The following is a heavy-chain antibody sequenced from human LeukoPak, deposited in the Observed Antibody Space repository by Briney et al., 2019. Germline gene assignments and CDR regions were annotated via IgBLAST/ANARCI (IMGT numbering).Heavy chain of an antibody. CDR1: GCTFASNW. Sequence: GGSLRLSCAASGCTFASNWMNWVRQAPGRGLEWVANIKLGGSEIYYVDSVKGRFTISRDDAKNSLYLQMESLRDEDTAIYYCVRDRWDYWGQGTLVTVSS. D-gene: IGHD5-24*01. J-gene: IGHJ4*02. CDR3: VRDRWDY. CDR2: IKLGGSEI. V-gene: IGHV3-7*01.